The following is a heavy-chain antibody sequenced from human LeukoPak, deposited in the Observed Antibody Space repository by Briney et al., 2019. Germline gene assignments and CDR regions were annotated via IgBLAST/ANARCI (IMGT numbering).Heavy chain of an antibody. CDR3: ARVYDSSGNDY. D-gene: IGHD3-22*01. Sequence: ASVKVSCKASGYTFTSYDINWVRQAPGQGLEWMGWINPNSGGTNYAQKFQGRVTMTRDTSISTAYMELSRLRSDDTAVYYCARVYDSSGNDYWGQGTLVTVSS. V-gene: IGHV1-2*02. J-gene: IGHJ4*02. CDR1: GYTFTSYD. CDR2: INPNSGGT.